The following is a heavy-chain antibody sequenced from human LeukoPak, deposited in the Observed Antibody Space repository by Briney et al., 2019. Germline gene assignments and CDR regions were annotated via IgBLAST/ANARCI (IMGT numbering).Heavy chain of an antibody. CDR2: IYTSGNT. Sequence: SETLSLTCTVSGGSISSYYWNWIRQPAGKVLEWIGRIYTSGNTNYNPSLKSRVTMSVDTSKNQFSLKLSSVTAADTAVYYCARANRYDLHFDYWGQGTLVTVSS. CDR1: GGSISSYY. V-gene: IGHV4-4*07. J-gene: IGHJ4*02. CDR3: ARANRYDLHFDY. D-gene: IGHD5-12*01.